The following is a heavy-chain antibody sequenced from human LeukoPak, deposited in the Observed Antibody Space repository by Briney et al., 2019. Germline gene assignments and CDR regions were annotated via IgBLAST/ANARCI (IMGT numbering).Heavy chain of an antibody. CDR2: ISGSGGST. CDR3: AKPRYDILTGWNDY. Sequence: GGSLRLSCAASGFTFSSYAMSWVRQAPGKGLEWVPAISGSGGSTYYADSVKGRFTISRDNSKNTLYLQMNSLRAEDTAVYYCAKPRYDILTGWNDYWGQGTLVTVSS. D-gene: IGHD3-9*01. V-gene: IGHV3-23*01. CDR1: GFTFSSYA. J-gene: IGHJ4*02.